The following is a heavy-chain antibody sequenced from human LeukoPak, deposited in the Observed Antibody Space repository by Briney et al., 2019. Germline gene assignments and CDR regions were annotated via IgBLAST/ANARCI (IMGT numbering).Heavy chain of an antibody. J-gene: IGHJ4*02. Sequence: GGSLRLSCAASRFTFSDYSMNWVRQAPGKGLEWISYIGIDSGNTNYADSVKGRFTISGDKAKNSLYLQMNSLRVEDTAVNYCARDYKYAFDNWGQETLVTVSS. CDR3: ARDYKYAFDN. V-gene: IGHV3-48*01. CDR2: IGIDSGNT. CDR1: RFTFSDYS. D-gene: IGHD5-24*01.